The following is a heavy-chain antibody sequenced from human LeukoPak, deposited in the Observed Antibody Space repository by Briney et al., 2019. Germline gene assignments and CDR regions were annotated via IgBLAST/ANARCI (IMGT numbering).Heavy chain of an antibody. D-gene: IGHD3-3*01. CDR1: GFTFSSYS. Sequence: GGSLRLSCAASGFTFSSYSMNWVRQAPGKGLEWVSSISSSSSYIYYADSVKGRFAISRDNAKNSLYLQMNSLRAEDTAVYYCARASVEQFLVAPDWFDPRGQGTLVTVSS. J-gene: IGHJ5*02. CDR2: ISSSSSYI. V-gene: IGHV3-21*01. CDR3: ARASVEQFLVAPDWFDP.